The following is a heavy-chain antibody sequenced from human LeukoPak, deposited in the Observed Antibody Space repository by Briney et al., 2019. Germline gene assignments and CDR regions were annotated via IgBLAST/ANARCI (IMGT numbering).Heavy chain of an antibody. CDR2: ISAYDGNT. D-gene: IGHD6-13*01. CDR1: GGTFSSYA. V-gene: IGHV1-18*01. J-gene: IGHJ3*02. CDR3: ARDSIAAAGISDAFDI. Sequence: ASVKVSCKASGGTFSSYAISWVRQAPGQGLEWMGWISAYDGNTNYAQKLQGRVTMTTDTSTSTAYMELRSLRSDDTAVYYCARDSIAAAGISDAFDIWGQGTMVTVSS.